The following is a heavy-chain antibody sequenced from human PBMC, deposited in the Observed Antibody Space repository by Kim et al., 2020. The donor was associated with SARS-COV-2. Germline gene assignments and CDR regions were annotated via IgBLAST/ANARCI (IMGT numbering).Heavy chain of an antibody. Sequence: GGSLRLPCSASGFTFSSYAMHWVRQAPGKGLEYVSAISSNGGSTYYADSVKGRFTISRDNSKNTLSLQMSSLRAEDTAVYYCVTLEENNGMDVWGQGTTVTVSS. D-gene: IGHD1-1*01. V-gene: IGHV3-64D*06. CDR1: GFTFSSYA. CDR2: ISSNGGST. CDR3: VTLEENNGMDV. J-gene: IGHJ6*02.